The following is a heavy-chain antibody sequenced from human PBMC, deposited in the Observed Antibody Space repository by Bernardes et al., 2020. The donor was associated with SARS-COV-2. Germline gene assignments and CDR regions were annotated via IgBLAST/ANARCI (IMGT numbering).Heavy chain of an antibody. J-gene: IGHJ4*02. CDR2: ISRSGGST. D-gene: IGHD3-16*01. Sequence: GGSLRLSCAASEFTFSSYAISWVRQAPGKGLEWVSAISRSGGSTYYADSVKGRFTISRDNSKNTLYQQMNSLRAEDTAVYYCAKDLGLGYFDYWGQGTLVTVSS. CDR1: EFTFSSYA. V-gene: IGHV3-23*01. CDR3: AKDLGLGYFDY.